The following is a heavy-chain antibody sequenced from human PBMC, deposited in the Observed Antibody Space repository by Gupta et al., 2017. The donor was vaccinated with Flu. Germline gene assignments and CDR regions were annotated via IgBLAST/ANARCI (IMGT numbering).Heavy chain of an antibody. CDR3: AIDGSSGANGQFDY. J-gene: IGHJ4*02. D-gene: IGHD6-19*01. Sequence: QVQLQESGPGLVKPSETLSLTCTVSGGSISSYYWSWIRRPPGKGLQWIGYIYYSGSTNYNPSLKSRVTISVDTSKNQFSLKLSSVTAADTAVYYCAIDGSSGANGQFDYWGQGTLVTVSS. V-gene: IGHV4-59*01. CDR2: IYYSGST. CDR1: GGSISSYY.